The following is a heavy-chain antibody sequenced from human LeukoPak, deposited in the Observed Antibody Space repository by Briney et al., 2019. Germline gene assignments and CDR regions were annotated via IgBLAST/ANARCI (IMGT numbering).Heavy chain of an antibody. CDR3: ARVRIRDGYNLFVGAFDI. CDR2: ISAYNGNT. J-gene: IGHJ3*02. Sequence: ASVKVSCKASGYTFTSYGISWVRQAPGQGLEWMGWISAYNGNTNYAQKLQGRVTMTTDTSTSTAYMELRSLRSDDTAVYYCARVRIRDGYNLFVGAFDIWGQGTMVTVSS. D-gene: IGHD5-24*01. CDR1: GYTFTSYG. V-gene: IGHV1-18*01.